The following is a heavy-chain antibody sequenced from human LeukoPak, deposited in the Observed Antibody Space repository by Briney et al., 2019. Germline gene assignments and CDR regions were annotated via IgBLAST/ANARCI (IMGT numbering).Heavy chain of an antibody. CDR2: IYPGDSDT. J-gene: IGHJ4*02. Sequence: GESLKISCKGSGYSVTSYWIGWGRQMPGKGLEWMGIIYPGDSDTRYSPSFQGQVTISADKSISTAYLQWSSLKASDTAMYYCARIGYCSSTSCYTGIEFDYWGQGTLVTVSS. V-gene: IGHV5-51*01. D-gene: IGHD2-2*02. CDR3: ARIGYCSSTSCYTGIEFDY. CDR1: GYSVTSYW.